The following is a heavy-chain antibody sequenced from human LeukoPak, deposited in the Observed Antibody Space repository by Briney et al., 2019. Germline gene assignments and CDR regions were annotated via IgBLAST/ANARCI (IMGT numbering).Heavy chain of an antibody. CDR3: ARVDEGRNGVTVGY. D-gene: IGHD2-8*01. CDR1: GITFGNYA. CDR2: VSGSGTTT. V-gene: IGHV3-23*01. Sequence: GRSLRLSCAASGITFGNYAMSWVRQAPGKGLEWFSAVSGSGTTTYYADSVKGRFTISRDNAKNSLYLQMNSLRAEDTAVYYCARVDEGRNGVTVGYWGQGTLVTVSS. J-gene: IGHJ4*02.